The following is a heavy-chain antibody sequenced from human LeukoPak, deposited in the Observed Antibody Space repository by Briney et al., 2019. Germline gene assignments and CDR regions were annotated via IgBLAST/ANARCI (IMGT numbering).Heavy chain of an antibody. CDR2: INSGGSDT. J-gene: IGHJ4*02. V-gene: IGHV3-74*01. CDR3: ARVGVFEAAAGQFDY. Sequence: GGSLRLSCAASGFTFSSYCMHWVRQAPGQGLVWVSRINSGGSDTSYADSVKGRFTISRDNAKNTLYLQMNSLRAEDTAVYYCARVGVFEAAAGQFDYWGQGTLVTVSS. CDR1: GFTFSSYC. D-gene: IGHD6-13*01.